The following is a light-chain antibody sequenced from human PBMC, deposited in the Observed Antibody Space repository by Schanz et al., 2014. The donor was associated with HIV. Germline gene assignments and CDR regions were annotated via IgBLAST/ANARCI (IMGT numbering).Light chain of an antibody. Sequence: QSALTQPPSASGSPGQSVTISCTGTSSDVGGYNYVSWYQQHPGKAPTLIIYDVSDRPSGVSNRFSGSKSGNTASLTISGLQAEDEADYYCCSYAGSSTVVFGGGTKLTVL. V-gene: IGLV2-14*01. CDR1: SSDVGGYNY. J-gene: IGLJ2*01. CDR3: CSYAGSSTVV. CDR2: DVS.